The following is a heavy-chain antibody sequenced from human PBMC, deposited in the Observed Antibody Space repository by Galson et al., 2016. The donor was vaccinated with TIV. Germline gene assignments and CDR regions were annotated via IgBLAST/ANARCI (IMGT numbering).Heavy chain of an antibody. CDR1: GYTFTSFD. CDR3: ARGHYYDTSGYSFDF. Sequence: SVKVSCKASGYTFTSFDISWIRQAPGQGLERMGWMSPANGNTGYAQKFRGRITMTRHPSTTTVYMELSGLTSEDTAVYYCARGHYYDTSGYSFDFWGQGVLVAVSS. J-gene: IGHJ4*02. CDR2: MSPANGNT. D-gene: IGHD3-22*01. V-gene: IGHV1-8*01.